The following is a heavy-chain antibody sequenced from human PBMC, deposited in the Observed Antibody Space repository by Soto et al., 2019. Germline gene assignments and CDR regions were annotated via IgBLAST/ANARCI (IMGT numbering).Heavy chain of an antibody. J-gene: IGHJ4*02. V-gene: IGHV1-2*04. CDR3: ARDLSSTSIYYFDY. D-gene: IGHD2-2*01. CDR1: GYTFTGYY. Sequence: QVQLVQSGAEVKKPGASVKVSCKASGYTFTGYYMHWVRQAPGQGLEWMEWINPNSGGTNYAQKFQGWVTMTRDTSISTAYMELSRLRSDDTAVYYCARDLSSTSIYYFDYWGQGTLVTVSS. CDR2: INPNSGGT.